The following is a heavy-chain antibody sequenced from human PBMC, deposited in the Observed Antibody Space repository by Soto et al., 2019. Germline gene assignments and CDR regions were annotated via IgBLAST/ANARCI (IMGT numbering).Heavy chain of an antibody. CDR1: GFTFTSSA. D-gene: IGHD6-13*01. CDR2: IVVGSGNT. J-gene: IGHJ6*02. V-gene: IGHV1-58*02. CDR3: KADTFAAAGPTYYYYGMYG. Sequence: SVKVSCKASGFTFTSSAMQWVRQARGQRLEWIGWIVVGSGNTNYAQKYQERVTITRDMSTSTAYMELRSLRSEDTAISYYKADTFAAAGPTYYYYGMYGWGQGTTVTVSS.